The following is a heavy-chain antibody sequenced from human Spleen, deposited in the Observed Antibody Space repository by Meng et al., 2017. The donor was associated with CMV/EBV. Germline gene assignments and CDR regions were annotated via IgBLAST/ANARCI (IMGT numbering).Heavy chain of an antibody. CDR1: GGTFSSYG. CDR2: IIPLFGTA. V-gene: IGHV1-69*12. J-gene: IGHJ4*02. D-gene: IGHD1-1*01. CDR3: ARDLGFSNGYFGS. Sequence: QVPVVQAGGEVKKPGSSVNVSCKASGGTFSSYGVSWVRQAPGQGLEWVGGIIPLFGTANYAQKFQGRVTIIADEYTNTAYMELRSLRSEDTAVYYCARDLGFSNGYFGSWGQGTLVTVSS.